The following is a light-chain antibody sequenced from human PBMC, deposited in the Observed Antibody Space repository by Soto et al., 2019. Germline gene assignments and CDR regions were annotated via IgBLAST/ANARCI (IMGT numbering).Light chain of an antibody. Sequence: QSALTQPASVSGSPGQSITISCTGTSSDVGGYNYVSWYQQHPGKAPKLMIYEVSNRPSGVSNRFSGSKSGNTAPLTISGLQAEDEADYYCSSYTSSSLYVFGTGTKVTVL. CDR2: EVS. CDR1: SSDVGGYNY. J-gene: IGLJ1*01. V-gene: IGLV2-14*01. CDR3: SSYTSSSLYV.